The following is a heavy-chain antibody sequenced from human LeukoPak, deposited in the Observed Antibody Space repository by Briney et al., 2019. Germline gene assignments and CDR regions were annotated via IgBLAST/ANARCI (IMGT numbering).Heavy chain of an antibody. J-gene: IGHJ5*02. CDR3: ARELEYYDILTGTQRWFDP. CDR2: ISYDGSNK. Sequence: GGSLRLSCAASGFTFSSYGMHWVRQAPGKGLEWVAVISYDGSNKYYADSVKGRFTISRDNSKNTLYLQMNSLRAEDTAVYYCARELEYYDILTGTQRWFDPWGQGTLVTVSS. CDR1: GFTFSSYG. D-gene: IGHD3-9*01. V-gene: IGHV3-30*03.